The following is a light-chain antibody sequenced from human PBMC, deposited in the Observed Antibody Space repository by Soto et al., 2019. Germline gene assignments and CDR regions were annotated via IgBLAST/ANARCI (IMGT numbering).Light chain of an antibody. CDR1: QTISSW. J-gene: IGKJ1*01. CDR3: QQYDVHST. CDR2: KAS. V-gene: IGKV1-5*03. Sequence: DIQMTQSPSTLSGSVGDRVTITCRASQTISSWLAWYQQKPGIAPNLLMYKASTLESGVPSRFSGSGFGTEFTLTIRSLKPDDSATDYCQQYDVHSTFGQGTKVDIK.